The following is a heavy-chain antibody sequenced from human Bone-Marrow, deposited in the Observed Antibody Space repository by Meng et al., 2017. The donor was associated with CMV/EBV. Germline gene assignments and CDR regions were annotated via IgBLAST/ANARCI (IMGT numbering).Heavy chain of an antibody. CDR2: IYYSGST. V-gene: IGHV4-39*07. D-gene: IGHD3-3*01. CDR3: ALYDFWSGYYT. Sequence: GSLRLSCTVSGSSISSSSYYWGWIRQPPGKGLEWIGSIYYSGSTYYNPSLKSRVTISVDTSKNQFSLKLSSVTAADTAVYYCALYDFWSGYYTWGQGTLVTVSS. CDR1: GSSISSSSYY. J-gene: IGHJ4*02.